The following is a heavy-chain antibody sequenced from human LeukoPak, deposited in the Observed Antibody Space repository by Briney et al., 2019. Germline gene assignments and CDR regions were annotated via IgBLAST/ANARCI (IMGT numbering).Heavy chain of an antibody. CDR3: ARRVVNNRNWYFNL. CDR1: GYSFTSYW. D-gene: IGHD4-23*01. Sequence: GESLKISCKGSGYSFTSYWIGWVRQMPGKGLEWMGIIYPGDSDTRYSPSFQGQVTISADKSINTAYVQWSSLQASDTAMYYCARRVVNNRNWYFNLWGRGTLVTVSS. J-gene: IGHJ2*01. CDR2: IYPGDSDT. V-gene: IGHV5-51*01.